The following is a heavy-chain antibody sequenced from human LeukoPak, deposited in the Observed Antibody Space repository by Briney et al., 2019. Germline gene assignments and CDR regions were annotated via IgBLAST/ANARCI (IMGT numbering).Heavy chain of an antibody. CDR3: ARDFRWLQFRSS. CDR2: IYHSGST. J-gene: IGHJ4*02. D-gene: IGHD5-24*01. CDR1: GGSISSSNW. V-gene: IGHV4-4*02. Sequence: NSSEALSLTCAVSGGSISSSNWWSWVRQPPGKGLEWIGEIYHSGSTNYNPSLKSRVTISVDKSKNQFSLKLSSVTAADTAVYYCARDFRWLQFRSSWGQGTLVTVSS.